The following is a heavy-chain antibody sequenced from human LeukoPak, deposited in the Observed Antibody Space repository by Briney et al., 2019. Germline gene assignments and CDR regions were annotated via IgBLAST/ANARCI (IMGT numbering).Heavy chain of an antibody. CDR2: IYYSGST. CDR1: GGSISSYY. Sequence: SETLSLTCTVSGGSISSYYWSWIRQPPGKGLEWIGYIYYSGSTNYNPSLKSRVIISVDTSKNQFSLKLSSVTAADTAVYYCARGCGGDCYSPILYYYYYYMDVWGKGTTGTVSS. D-gene: IGHD2-21*01. J-gene: IGHJ6*03. V-gene: IGHV4-59*01. CDR3: ARGCGGDCYSPILYYYYYYMDV.